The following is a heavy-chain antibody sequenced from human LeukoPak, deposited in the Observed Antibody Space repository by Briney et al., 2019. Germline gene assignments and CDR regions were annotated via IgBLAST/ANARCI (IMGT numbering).Heavy chain of an antibody. V-gene: IGHV3-23*01. CDR2: ISGSGGST. J-gene: IGHJ4*02. Sequence: GGSLRLSCAASGFTFSSYAMSWVRQAPGKGLEWVSAISGSGGSTYYADSVKGRFTISRDNSKNTLYLQMNSLRAEDTAVYYCAKGSHCSSTRCYPTGIFDYWGQGTLVTVSS. CDR3: AKGSHCSSTRCYPTGIFDY. D-gene: IGHD2-2*01. CDR1: GFTFSSYA.